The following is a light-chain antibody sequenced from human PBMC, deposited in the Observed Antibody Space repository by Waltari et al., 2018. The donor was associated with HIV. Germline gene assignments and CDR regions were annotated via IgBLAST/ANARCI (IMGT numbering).Light chain of an antibody. Sequence: QSVLTQPPSASGAPGQRVTISCSGSSSNIGSNFVYWYQQLPGTAPQLLSYRNNQRPSGLPDRFSGSKSGTSASLAISGLRSEDESDYYCAAWTDSRYVVFGGGTKLTVL. CDR2: RNN. CDR3: AAWTDSRYVV. V-gene: IGLV1-47*01. J-gene: IGLJ2*01. CDR1: SSNIGSNF.